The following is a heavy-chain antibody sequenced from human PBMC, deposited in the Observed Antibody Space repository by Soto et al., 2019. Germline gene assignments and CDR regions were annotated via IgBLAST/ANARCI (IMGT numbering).Heavy chain of an antibody. CDR2: IHESGKT. CDR3: ARGSGYTAIAF. D-gene: IGHD3-22*01. V-gene: IGHV4-59*01. J-gene: IGHJ4*01. Sequence: SETLSLTCTVSGGSISTSYWSWIRQPPGKGLEWIGYIHESGKTNYNPSLKSRVATSVDTSKNQFSLRLSSVTAADTAIYYCARGSGYTAIAFWGQGTLVTVSS. CDR1: GGSISTSY.